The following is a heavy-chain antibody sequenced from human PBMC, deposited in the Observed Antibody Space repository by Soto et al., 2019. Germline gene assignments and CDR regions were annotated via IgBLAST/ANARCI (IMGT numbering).Heavy chain of an antibody. D-gene: IGHD3-10*01. Sequence: CTVSGGSISSSSYYWGWIRQPPGKGLEWIGSIYYSGSTYYNPSLKSRVTISVDTSKNQFSLKLSSVTAADTAVYYCAKGGSGSYSNAFDIWGQGTMVSVS. CDR1: GGSISSSSYY. CDR3: AKGGSGSYSNAFDI. V-gene: IGHV4-39*01. CDR2: IYYSGST. J-gene: IGHJ3*02.